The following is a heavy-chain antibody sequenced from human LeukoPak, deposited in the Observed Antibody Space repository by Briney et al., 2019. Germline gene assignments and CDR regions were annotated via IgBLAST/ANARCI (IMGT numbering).Heavy chain of an antibody. CDR1: GFTFSSYD. CDR3: AKGGVVHAFDI. V-gene: IGHV3-23*01. CDR2: FGDGGGST. D-gene: IGHD2-15*01. J-gene: IGHJ3*02. Sequence: PGGSLRLSCAASGFTFSSYDMSWVRQAPGKGLEWVSGFGDGGGSTYYADSVNGRFTISRDNSKNTLYLQMNSLRAEDTAVYYCAKGGVVHAFDIWGQGTMVTVSS.